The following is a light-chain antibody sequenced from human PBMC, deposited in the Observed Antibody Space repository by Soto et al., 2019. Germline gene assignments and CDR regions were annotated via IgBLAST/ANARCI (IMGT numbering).Light chain of an antibody. Sequence: QSVLTQPASVTGSPGQTITISCTGTSSDVGGYNYVSWYQHNPGKAPKLLTYEVSNRPSGVSDRFSGSKSDNMASLTISGLQAEDEADYYCSSYTSTNTPVVCGGGTKVTVL. CDR2: EVS. CDR3: SSYTSTNTPVV. V-gene: IGLV2-14*01. CDR1: SSDVGGYNY. J-gene: IGLJ2*01.